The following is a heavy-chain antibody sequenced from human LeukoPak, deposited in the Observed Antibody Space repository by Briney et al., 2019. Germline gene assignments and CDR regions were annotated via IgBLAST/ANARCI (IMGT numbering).Heavy chain of an antibody. D-gene: IGHD3-16*01. CDR1: GGSISSYY. Sequence: SETLSLTCTVSGGSISSYYWSWIRQLPGKGLEWIGYIYYSGSTNYNPSLKSRVTISVDTSKNQFSLKLSSVTAADTAVYYCARVLGTGDFDYWGQGTLVTVSS. J-gene: IGHJ4*02. V-gene: IGHV4-59*01. CDR2: IYYSGST. CDR3: ARVLGTGDFDY.